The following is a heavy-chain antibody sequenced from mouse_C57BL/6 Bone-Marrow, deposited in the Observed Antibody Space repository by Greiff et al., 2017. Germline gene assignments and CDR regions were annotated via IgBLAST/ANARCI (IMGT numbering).Heavy chain of an antibody. Sequence: EVKLEESGGGLVQPGGSTKLSCAASGFTFSDAWMDWVRQSPEKGLEWVAEIRNKANNPATYYAESVKGRFTISRDDSKSSVYLQMNSLRAEDTGIYYCTRDYYGSSWFAYWGQGTLVTVSA. D-gene: IGHD1-1*01. V-gene: IGHV6-6*01. J-gene: IGHJ3*01. CDR2: IRNKANNPAT. CDR3: TRDYYGSSWFAY. CDR1: GFTFSDAW.